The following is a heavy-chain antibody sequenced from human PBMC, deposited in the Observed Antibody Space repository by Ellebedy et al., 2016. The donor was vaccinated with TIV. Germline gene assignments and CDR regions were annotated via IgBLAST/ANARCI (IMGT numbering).Heavy chain of an antibody. J-gene: IGHJ5*02. CDR1: GFTFSRYW. Sequence: GESLKISCAASGFTFSRYWMHWVRQVPGKGLVWVSRINSDGSTTNYADSVKGRFSVSRDNAKNILYLEMNILRVEDTAVYYCAKTMVTGFDPWGRGIQVTVSS. CDR3: AKTMVTGFDP. CDR2: INSDGSTT. D-gene: IGHD4/OR15-4a*01. V-gene: IGHV3-74*01.